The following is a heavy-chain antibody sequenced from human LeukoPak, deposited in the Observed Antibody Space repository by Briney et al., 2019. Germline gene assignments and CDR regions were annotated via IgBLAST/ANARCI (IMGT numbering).Heavy chain of an antibody. J-gene: IGHJ4*02. CDR3: AKDHYSSGWPYYFDY. V-gene: IGHV3-23*01. D-gene: IGHD6-19*01. Sequence: GGSLRLSCAASGFTFSSYAMSWVRQGPGKGLEWVSAISGSGGSTYYADSVKGRFTISRDNSKNTLYLQMNSLRAEDTAVYYCAKDHYSSGWPYYFDYWGQGTLVTVSS. CDR1: GFTFSSYA. CDR2: ISGSGGST.